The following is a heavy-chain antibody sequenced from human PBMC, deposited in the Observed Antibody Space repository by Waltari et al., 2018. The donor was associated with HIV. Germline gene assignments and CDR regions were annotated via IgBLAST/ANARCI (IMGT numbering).Heavy chain of an antibody. V-gene: IGHV3-21*03. CDR3: AGGGYDYAWGTYRPFDY. CDR1: GFTFSPPN. D-gene: IGHD3-16*02. Sequence: EFQLVDSGGGLSKPGGPREPSGAAPGFTFSPPNRHRSRQAPGKGLEGVSSISSVGSYIYYPDSFKGRFTISRDNAKNSLYLQMNSLRAEDTAVYYCAGGGYDYAWGTYRPFDYWGQGTLVTVSS. CDR2: ISSVGSYI. J-gene: IGHJ4*02.